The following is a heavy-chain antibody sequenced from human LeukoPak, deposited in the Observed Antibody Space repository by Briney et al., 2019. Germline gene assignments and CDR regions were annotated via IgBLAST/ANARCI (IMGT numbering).Heavy chain of an antibody. D-gene: IGHD3-10*01. J-gene: IGHJ6*03. Sequence: ASVKVSCKASGYTFTGYYMHWVRQAPGQGLEWMGWISAYNGNTNYAQKLQGRVTMTTDTSTSTAYMELRSLRSDDTAVYYCARDPYGSGSYYVYYYYYMDVWGKGTTVTVSS. CDR1: GYTFTGYY. CDR2: ISAYNGNT. CDR3: ARDPYGSGSYYVYYYYYMDV. V-gene: IGHV1-18*04.